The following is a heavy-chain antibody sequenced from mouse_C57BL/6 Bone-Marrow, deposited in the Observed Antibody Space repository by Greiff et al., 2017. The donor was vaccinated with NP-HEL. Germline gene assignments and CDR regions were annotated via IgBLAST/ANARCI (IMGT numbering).Heavy chain of an antibody. V-gene: IGHV5-6*01. D-gene: IGHD2-3*01. CDR3: ARQDGYYVRVFFAY. Sequence: EVMLVESGGDLVKPGGSLKLSCAASGFTFSSYGMSWVRQTPDKRLEWVATISSGGSYTYYLDCVKGRFTISRDNAKNTLYLQMSSLKSEDTAMYYGARQDGYYVRVFFAYWGQGTLVTVSA. J-gene: IGHJ3*01. CDR2: ISSGGSYT. CDR1: GFTFSSYG.